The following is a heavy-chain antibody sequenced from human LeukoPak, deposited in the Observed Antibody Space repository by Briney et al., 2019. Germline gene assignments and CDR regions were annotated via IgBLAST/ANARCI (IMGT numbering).Heavy chain of an antibody. J-gene: IGHJ4*02. D-gene: IGHD6-6*01. CDR1: GGTFSSYA. CDR3: ARALTRIQVYSSSSKGGISDY. V-gene: IGHV1-69*05. Sequence: SVKVSCKASGGTFSSYAFSWVRQAPGQGLEWMGGITPILGTSNYAQKFQGRVTITTDESTSTAYMELSSLRSEDTAVYYCARALTRIQVYSSSSKGGISDYWGQGTLVTVSS. CDR2: ITPILGTS.